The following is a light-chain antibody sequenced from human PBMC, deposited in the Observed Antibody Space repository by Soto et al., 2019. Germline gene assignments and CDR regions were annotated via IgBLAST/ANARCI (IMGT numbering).Light chain of an antibody. CDR3: QQYNRYST. V-gene: IGKV1-5*01. Sequence: DIQMTQSPSTLSASVGDRVTITFRASQSISSWLAWYQQKPGKAPKLLIYDASSLESGVPSRFSGSGSGTEFTLTISSLQPDDSATYYCQQYNRYSTFGQGTKVDIK. CDR2: DAS. CDR1: QSISSW. J-gene: IGKJ1*01.